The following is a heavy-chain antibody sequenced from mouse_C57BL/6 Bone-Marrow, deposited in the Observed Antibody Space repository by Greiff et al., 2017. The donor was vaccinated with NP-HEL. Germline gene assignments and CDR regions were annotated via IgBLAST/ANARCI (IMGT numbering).Heavy chain of an antibody. CDR1: GYTFTSYG. CDR2: IYPRSGNT. Sequence: VQLVESGAELARPGASVKLSCKASGYTFTSYGISWVKQRTGQGLEWIGEIYPRSGNTYYNEKFKGKATLTADKSSSTAYMELRSLTSEDSAVYFCARKNTTPFAYWGQGTLVTVSA. CDR3: ARKNTTPFAY. V-gene: IGHV1-81*01. J-gene: IGHJ3*01. D-gene: IGHD1-1*01.